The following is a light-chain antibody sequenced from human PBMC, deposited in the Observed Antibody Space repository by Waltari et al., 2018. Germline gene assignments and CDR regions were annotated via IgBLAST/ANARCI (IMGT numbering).Light chain of an antibody. CDR3: GTWDTALRAVV. CDR1: ASNIGQSL. CDR2: DFF. V-gene: IGLV1-51*01. Sequence: QSVLTQPPSVSAAPGEKVSISCSGSASNIGQSLGSGYRHVPGTAPKFLIYDFFSRPSDIPDRFSGSKSGTSATLTISDLQPGDEADYYCGTWDTALRAVVFGGGTKVTVL. J-gene: IGLJ2*01.